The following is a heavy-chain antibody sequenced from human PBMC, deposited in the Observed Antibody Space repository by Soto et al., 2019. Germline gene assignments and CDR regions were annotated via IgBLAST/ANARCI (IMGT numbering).Heavy chain of an antibody. Sequence: EVQLLESGGGLVQPGGSLRLYCAASGFTFSDYAMSWVRQAPGKGLEWVSASSGSGGSPYYADTVKGRFTISRDNSKNTLYLQMNSLRAEDTAVYYCAKEAKDRVYLALVATTIFDYWGQGTLVTVSS. J-gene: IGHJ4*02. V-gene: IGHV3-23*01. D-gene: IGHD5-12*01. CDR1: GFTFSDYA. CDR2: SSGSGGSP. CDR3: AKEAKDRVYLALVATTIFDY.